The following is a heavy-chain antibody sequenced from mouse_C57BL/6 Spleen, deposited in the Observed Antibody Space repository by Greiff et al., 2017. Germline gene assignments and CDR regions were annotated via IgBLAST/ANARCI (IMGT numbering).Heavy chain of an antibody. CDR2: IDPETGGT. Sequence: VQLQQSGAELVRPGASVTLSCKASGYTFTDYEMHWVKQTPVHGLEWIGAIDPETGGTAYNQKFKGKAILTADKSSSTAYMELRSLTSDDSAVYYCTRLYDYDRYFDYWGQGTTLTVSS. J-gene: IGHJ2*01. CDR3: TRLYDYDRYFDY. CDR1: GYTFTDYE. V-gene: IGHV1-15*01. D-gene: IGHD2-4*01.